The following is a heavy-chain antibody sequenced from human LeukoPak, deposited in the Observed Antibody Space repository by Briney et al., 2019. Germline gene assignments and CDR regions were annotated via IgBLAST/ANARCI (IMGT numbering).Heavy chain of an antibody. CDR3: ARTTYSSGWYSSQH. V-gene: IGHV4-4*02. Sequence: PSETLSLTCAVSGGSISSSNWWSWVRQPPGKGLEWIGEIYHSGSTNYNPSLKSRVTISVDKSKNQFSLKLSSVTAADTAVYYCARTTYSSGWYSSQHWGQGTLVTVSS. CDR2: IYHSGST. D-gene: IGHD6-19*01. J-gene: IGHJ1*01. CDR1: GGSISSSNW.